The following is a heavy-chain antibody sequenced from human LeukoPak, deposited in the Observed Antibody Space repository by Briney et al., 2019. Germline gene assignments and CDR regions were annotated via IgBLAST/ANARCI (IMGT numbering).Heavy chain of an antibody. D-gene: IGHD1-26*01. V-gene: IGHV3-48*01. Sequence: PGGSLRLSCAASGFTFSSYSMNWVRQAPGEGLEWVSSISSSSSTIYYADSVKGRFTISRDNAKNSLYLQMNSLRAEDTAVYYCARGGGSHRPRANDYWGQGTLVTVSS. CDR2: ISSSSSTI. CDR1: GFTFSSYS. J-gene: IGHJ4*02. CDR3: ARGGGSHRPRANDY.